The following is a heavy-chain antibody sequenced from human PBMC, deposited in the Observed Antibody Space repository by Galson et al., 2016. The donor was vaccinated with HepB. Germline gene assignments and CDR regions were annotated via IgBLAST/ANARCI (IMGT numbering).Heavy chain of an antibody. Sequence: SETLSLTCAIYGGSFSDYYWTWIRQPPGKGLEWIGEIHLRGRTNYNPSLKSRVTLSLDTSKNHFSLKLTSLTAADTGVYYCARIGRGVTAGNGFDPWGQGTLVIVSS. CDR2: IHLRGRT. CDR1: GGSFSDYY. J-gene: IGHJ5*02. D-gene: IGHD2-21*02. CDR3: ARIGRGVTAGNGFDP. V-gene: IGHV4-34*01.